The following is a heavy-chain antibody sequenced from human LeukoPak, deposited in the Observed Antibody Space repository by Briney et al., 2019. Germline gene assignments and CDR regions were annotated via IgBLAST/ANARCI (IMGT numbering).Heavy chain of an antibody. D-gene: IGHD5-12*01. V-gene: IGHV3-21*01. CDR3: ARVEYGGYDGPTYYYYYGMDV. CDR1: GFTFSSYS. CDR2: ISSSSSYI. J-gene: IGHJ6*04. Sequence: GGSLRLSCAASGFTFSSYSMNWVRQAPGKGLEWVSSISSSSSYIYYADSVKGRFTISRDNAKNSLYLQMNSLRAEDTAVYYCARVEYGGYDGPTYYYYYGMDVWGKGTTVTVSS.